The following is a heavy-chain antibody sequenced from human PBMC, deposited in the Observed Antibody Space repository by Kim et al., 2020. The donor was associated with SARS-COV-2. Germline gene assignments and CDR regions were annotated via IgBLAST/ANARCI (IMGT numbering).Heavy chain of an antibody. V-gene: IGHV3-21*01. CDR2: ISSSSSYI. D-gene: IGHD3-10*01. CDR1: GFTFSSYS. J-gene: IGHJ5*02. CDR3: ARGSKLRFGELFPPLGFDP. Sequence: GGSLRLSCAASGFTFSSYSMNWVRQAPGKGLEWVSSISSSSSYIYYADSVKGRFTISRDNAKNSLYLQMNSLRAEDTAVYYCARGSKLRFGELFPPLGFDPWGQGTLVTVSS.